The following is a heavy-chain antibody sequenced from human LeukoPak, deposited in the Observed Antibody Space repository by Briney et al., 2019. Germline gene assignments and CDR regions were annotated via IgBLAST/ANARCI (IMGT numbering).Heavy chain of an antibody. CDR3: ARDLGPSYSEYDWRGIFDY. D-gene: IGHD5-12*01. J-gene: IGHJ4*02. CDR1: GFTFSSCS. CDR2: IRYDGSYK. Sequence: GGSLRLSCAASGFTFSSCSMNWVRQAPGKGLEWVAFIRYDGSYKYYADSVKGRFTISRDNSKNTLYLQMNSLRAEDTAVYYCARDLGPSYSEYDWRGIFDYWGQGTLDTFSS. V-gene: IGHV3-30*02.